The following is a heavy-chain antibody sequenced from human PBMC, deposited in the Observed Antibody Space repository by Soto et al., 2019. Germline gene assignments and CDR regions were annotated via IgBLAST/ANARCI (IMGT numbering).Heavy chain of an antibody. CDR2: IYFSGSA. CDR3: ARDLGGWPDY. CDR1: GGSITSYD. Sequence: SETLSLTCTVSGGSITSYDWSWIRQPPGKGLEWIRYIYFSGSANYNPSLKSRVTISVDTSKNQFSLKLSSVTAADTAVYYCARDLGGWPDYWGQGTLVTVSS. D-gene: IGHD2-15*01. J-gene: IGHJ4*02. V-gene: IGHV4-59*12.